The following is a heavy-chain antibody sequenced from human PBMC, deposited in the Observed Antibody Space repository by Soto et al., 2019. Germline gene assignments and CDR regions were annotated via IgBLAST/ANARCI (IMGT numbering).Heavy chain of an antibody. Sequence: SETLSLTCAVSGGSISSGGYSWSWIRQPPGKGLEWIGYIYHSGSTYYNPSLKSRVTISVDRSKNQFSLKLSSVTAADTAVYYCARVSGGAFDIWGQGTMVTVSS. CDR3: ARVSGGAFDI. CDR1: GGSISSGGYS. D-gene: IGHD6-25*01. CDR2: IYHSGST. J-gene: IGHJ3*02. V-gene: IGHV4-30-2*01.